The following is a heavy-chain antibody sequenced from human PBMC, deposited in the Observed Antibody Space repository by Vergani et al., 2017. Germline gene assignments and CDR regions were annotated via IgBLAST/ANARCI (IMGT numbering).Heavy chain of an antibody. Sequence: QVQLVQSGAEVKKPGASVKVSCKVSGYTLTELSMHWVRQAPGKGLEWMGGFDPEDGETIYAQKFQGRVTMTEDTSTDTAYMELSSLRSEDTAVYYCATGDPYDSSGYYYPRVGLDDWGQGTLVTVSS. CDR3: ATGDPYDSSGYYYPRVGLDD. J-gene: IGHJ4*02. V-gene: IGHV1-24*01. CDR2: FDPEDGET. CDR1: GYTLTELS. D-gene: IGHD3-22*01.